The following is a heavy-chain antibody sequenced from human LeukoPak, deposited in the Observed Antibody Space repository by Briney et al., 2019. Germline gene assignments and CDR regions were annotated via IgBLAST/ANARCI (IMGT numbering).Heavy chain of an antibody. CDR3: ARDMDMVTANDAFDI. J-gene: IGHJ3*02. CDR2: INPNSGGT. Sequence: ASVKVSCKASGYTFTGYYMHWVRQAPGQGLEWMGWINPNSGGTNYAQKFQGRVTMTRDTSISTACMELSRLRSDDTAVYYCARDMDMVTANDAFDIWGQGTMVTVSS. V-gene: IGHV1-2*02. D-gene: IGHD2-21*02. CDR1: GYTFTGYY.